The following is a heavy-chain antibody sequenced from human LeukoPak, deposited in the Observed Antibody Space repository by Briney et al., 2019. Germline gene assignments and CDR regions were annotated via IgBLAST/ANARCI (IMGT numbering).Heavy chain of an antibody. CDR1: GGSISSGSYY. CDR3: ARCIAAASDWFDP. J-gene: IGHJ5*02. Sequence: SETLSLTCTVSGGSISSGSYYWSWIRQPAGKGLEWIGRIYTSGSTNYNPSLKSRVTISVDTSKNQFSLKLSSVTAADTAVYYCARCIAAASDWFDPWGQGTLVTVSS. V-gene: IGHV4-61*02. D-gene: IGHD6-13*01. CDR2: IYTSGST.